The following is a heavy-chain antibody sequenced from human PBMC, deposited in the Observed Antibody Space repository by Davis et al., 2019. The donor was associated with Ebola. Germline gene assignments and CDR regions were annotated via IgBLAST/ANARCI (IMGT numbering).Heavy chain of an antibody. CDR3: ARLFYGDIDY. CDR1: GYTFTSYD. Sequence: ASVKVSCKASGYTFTSYDINWVRQATGQGLEWMGWMNPNSGNTKYSQKFQGRVTITRDTSASTAYMELSSLRSEDTAVYYCARLFYGDIDYWGQGTLVTVSS. J-gene: IGHJ4*02. V-gene: IGHV1-8*01. CDR2: MNPNSGNT. D-gene: IGHD4-17*01.